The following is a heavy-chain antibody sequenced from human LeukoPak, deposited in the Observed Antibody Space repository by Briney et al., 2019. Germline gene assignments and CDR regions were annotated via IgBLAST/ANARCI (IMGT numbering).Heavy chain of an antibody. CDR3: AGDYGSYSYAFDI. J-gene: IGHJ3*02. CDR1: GFTFSSYS. V-gene: IGHV3-48*02. D-gene: IGHD1-26*01. Sequence: GRTLRLSCAASGFTFSSYSMNWDCLAQGKGMDFDSYISSSSSTIFLADSVKGRFTISRDNAKNSLYLQMNSLRDEDTAVYYCAGDYGSYSYAFDIWGQGTMVTVSS. CDR2: ISSSSSTI.